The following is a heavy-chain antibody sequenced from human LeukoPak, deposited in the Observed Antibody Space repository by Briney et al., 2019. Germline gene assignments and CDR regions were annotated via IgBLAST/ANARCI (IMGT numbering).Heavy chain of an antibody. D-gene: IGHD3-10*01. V-gene: IGHV3-48*04. CDR1: GFTFSSYS. J-gene: IGHJ4*02. Sequence: GRSLRLSCAASGFTFSSYSMNWVRQAPGKGLEWVSYISSSSSTIYYADSVKGRFTISRDNAKNSLYLQMNSLRAEDTAVYYCARESSTGIWFGESSTTPFDYWGQGTLVTVSS. CDR2: ISSSSSTI. CDR3: ARESSTGIWFGESSTTPFDY.